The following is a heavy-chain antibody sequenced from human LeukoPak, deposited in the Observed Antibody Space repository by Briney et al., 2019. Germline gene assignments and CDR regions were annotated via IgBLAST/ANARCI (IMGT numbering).Heavy chain of an antibody. CDR3: ATNTYYYDSSGSWFDH. D-gene: IGHD3-22*01. V-gene: IGHV1-24*01. J-gene: IGHJ5*02. CDR1: GYTLTELS. CDR2: FDPEDGET. Sequence: ASVKVSFKVSGYTLTELSMHWVRQAPGKGGEGMGGFDPEDGETVYAQKFQGRVTMTEDTSTDTAYMELSSLRSEDTAVYYCATNTYYYDSSGSWFDHWGQGTLVTVSS.